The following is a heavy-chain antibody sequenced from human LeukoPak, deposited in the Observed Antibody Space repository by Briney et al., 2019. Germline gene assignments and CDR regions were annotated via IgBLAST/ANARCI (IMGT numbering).Heavy chain of an antibody. Sequence: GGSLRLSCAASDFLFSSYAMNWVRQAPGKGLEWVSVIGASGSSTYYADSVKGRFTISRDNSKTTLYLQMNSMRAEATAVYYCARGLSSVNDAFDIWGQGTMVTVSS. CDR1: DFLFSSYA. CDR2: IGASGSST. J-gene: IGHJ3*02. V-gene: IGHV3-23*01. D-gene: IGHD3-10*01. CDR3: ARGLSSVNDAFDI.